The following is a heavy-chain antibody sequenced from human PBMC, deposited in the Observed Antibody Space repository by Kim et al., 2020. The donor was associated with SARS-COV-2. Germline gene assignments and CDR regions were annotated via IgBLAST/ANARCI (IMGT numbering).Heavy chain of an antibody. J-gene: IGHJ4*02. CDR1: GGSFSGYY. CDR2: INHGGSA. D-gene: IGHD3-10*01. Sequence: SETLSLTCAVYGGSFSGYYWNRIRQPPGKGLEWIGEINHGGSANYNPSLKSRVTISVDTSKNQISLKLSSVTAADTAVYYCGRSMVRGVWEFDYWGQGTLVTVSS. V-gene: IGHV4-34*01. CDR3: GRSMVRGVWEFDY.